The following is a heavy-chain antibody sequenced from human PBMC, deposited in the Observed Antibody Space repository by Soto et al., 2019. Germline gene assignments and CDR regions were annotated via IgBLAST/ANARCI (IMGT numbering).Heavy chain of an antibody. CDR1: GFTFSSYA. V-gene: IGHV3-23*01. CDR2: ISGSGGST. Sequence: GGSLRLSCAASGFTFSSYAMNWVRQAPGKGLEWVSGISGSGGSTYYADSVKGRFTISRDNAKNTLYLQMNRLRAEDTAVYYCAKDPHGDNVFDIWGQGTMVTVSS. D-gene: IGHD4-17*01. CDR3: AKDPHGDNVFDI. J-gene: IGHJ3*02.